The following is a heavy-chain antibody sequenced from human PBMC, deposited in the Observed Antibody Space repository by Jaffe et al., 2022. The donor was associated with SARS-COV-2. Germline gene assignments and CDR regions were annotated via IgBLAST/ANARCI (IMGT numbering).Heavy chain of an antibody. CDR1: GFTFSSYS. CDR2: ISSSSSTI. V-gene: IGHV3-48*02. Sequence: EVQLVESGGGLVQPGGSLRLSCAASGFTFSSYSMNWVRQAPGKGLEWVSYISSSSSTIYYADSVKGRFTISRDNAKNSLYLQMNSLRDEDTAVYYCARDEWGQWLVRERGCFDYWGQGTLVTVSS. D-gene: IGHD6-19*01. J-gene: IGHJ4*02. CDR3: ARDEWGQWLVRERGCFDY.